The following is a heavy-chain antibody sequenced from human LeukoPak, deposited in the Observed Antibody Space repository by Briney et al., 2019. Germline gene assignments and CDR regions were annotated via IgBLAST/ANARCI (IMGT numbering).Heavy chain of an antibody. CDR1: GYTLTELS. CDR3: ARVLVGAGFDY. J-gene: IGHJ4*02. V-gene: IGHV1-18*01. D-gene: IGHD2-8*02. CDR2: ISAYNGNT. Sequence: GASVKVSCKVSGYTLTELSMHWVRQAPGKGLEWMGWISAYNGNTNYAQKLQGRVTMTTDTSTSTAYMELRRLRSDDTAVYYCARVLVGAGFDYWGQGTLVTVSS.